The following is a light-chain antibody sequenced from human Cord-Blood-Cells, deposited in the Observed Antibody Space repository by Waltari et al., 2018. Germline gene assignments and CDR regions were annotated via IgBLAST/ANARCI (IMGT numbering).Light chain of an antibody. V-gene: IGKV1-33*01. Sequence: DIQMTQSPSSLSASVGDRVTITCQASQDISNYLNWYQQKPGKAPKLLIYDASNLETGVQSRFSGSGSGTDFTFTISSLQPEDIATYYCQQYDNLPRYTFGQGTKLEIE. J-gene: IGKJ2*01. CDR2: DAS. CDR3: QQYDNLPRYT. CDR1: QDISNY.